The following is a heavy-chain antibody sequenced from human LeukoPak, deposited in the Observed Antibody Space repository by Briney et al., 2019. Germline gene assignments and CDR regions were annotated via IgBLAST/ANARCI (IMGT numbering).Heavy chain of an antibody. V-gene: IGHV1-69*13. CDR3: ARVGRAMIVVGTYYYYGMEV. CDR1: GGTFSSYA. Sequence: GASVKVSCKASGGTFSSYAISWVRQAPGQGLEWMGGIIPIFGTANYAQKFQGRVTITADESTSTAYMELSSLRSEDTAVYYCARVGRAMIVVGTYYYYGMEVWGQGTTVTVSS. CDR2: IIPIFGTA. J-gene: IGHJ6*02. D-gene: IGHD3-22*01.